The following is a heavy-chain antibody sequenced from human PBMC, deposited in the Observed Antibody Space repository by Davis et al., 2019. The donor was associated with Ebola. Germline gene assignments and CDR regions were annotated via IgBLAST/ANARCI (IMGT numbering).Heavy chain of an antibody. J-gene: IGHJ3*02. V-gene: IGHV3-21*01. CDR3: ARGTGGNSAAFDI. CDR2: ISGGSAYI. D-gene: IGHD2-8*02. Sequence: GESLKISCAASGFTFNSYTMNWVSQAPGKGLEWVASISGGSAYIYYGDSVRGRFTISMDNAKNSLYLQMNNLRVEDTAVYYCARGTGGNSAAFDIWGRGTMVTVSS. CDR1: GFTFNSYT.